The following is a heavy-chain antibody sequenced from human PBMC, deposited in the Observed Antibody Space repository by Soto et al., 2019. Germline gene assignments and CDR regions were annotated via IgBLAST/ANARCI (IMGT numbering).Heavy chain of an antibody. J-gene: IGHJ4*02. V-gene: IGHV1-2*02. CDR2: INPNSGGT. CDR1: GYTFTGYY. Sequence: GASVKVSCKASGYTFTGYYMHWVRQAPGQGLEWMGWINPNSGGTNYAQKFQGRVTMTRDTSISTAYMELSRLRSDDTAVYYCARDRIDSGSYWGPPTYWGQGALVTSPQ. D-gene: IGHD1-26*01. CDR3: ARDRIDSGSYWGPPTY.